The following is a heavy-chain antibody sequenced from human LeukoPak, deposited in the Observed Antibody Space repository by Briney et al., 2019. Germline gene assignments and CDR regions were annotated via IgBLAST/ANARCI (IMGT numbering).Heavy chain of an antibody. J-gene: IGHJ4*02. Sequence: GGSLRLSCAVSGFAVSGNYMTWVRQAPGKGLEWVSTFYSGGSTYYADSVKGRFIISRDSSTNTLYLQMNSLRAEDTAVYFCGRDRGYSYPYFDYWGQGTLVTVSS. D-gene: IGHD5-18*01. CDR2: FYSGGST. CDR1: GFAVSGNY. V-gene: IGHV3-53*01. CDR3: GRDRGYSYPYFDY.